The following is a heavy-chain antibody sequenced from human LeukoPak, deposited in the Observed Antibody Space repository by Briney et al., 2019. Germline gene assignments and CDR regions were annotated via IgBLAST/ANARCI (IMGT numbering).Heavy chain of an antibody. CDR1: GGSISSYY. Sequence: SETLSLTCTVSGGSISSYYWSWIRQPAGKGLEWIGRIYTSGSTNYNPSLKSRVTISVDTSKNQFSLKLSSVTAADTAVYYCARAYSSSSGRYYYYYMDVWGKGTTVTVSS. CDR2: IYTSGST. V-gene: IGHV4-4*07. D-gene: IGHD6-6*01. J-gene: IGHJ6*03. CDR3: ARAYSSSSGRYYYYYMDV.